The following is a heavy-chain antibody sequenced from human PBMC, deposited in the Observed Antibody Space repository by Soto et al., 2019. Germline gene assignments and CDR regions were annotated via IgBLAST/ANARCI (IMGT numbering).Heavy chain of an antibody. Sequence: QVQLVQSGAEVKKPGASVKVSCKTSGYTFTNFGISWVRQAPGQGLEWMGWISTYNGNTNYAQKFQGSVTMTTDTSKSTADMELRSLRSDGTAVYYCAGGGTPIDYWGQGTLVTVSS. CDR2: ISTYNGNT. J-gene: IGHJ4*02. CDR1: GYTFTNFG. D-gene: IGHD3-16*01. CDR3: AGGGTPIDY. V-gene: IGHV1-18*01.